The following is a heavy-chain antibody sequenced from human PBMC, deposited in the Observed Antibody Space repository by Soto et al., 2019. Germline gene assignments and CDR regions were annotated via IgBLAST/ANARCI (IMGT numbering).Heavy chain of an antibody. J-gene: IGHJ1*01. Sequence: EVQLLESGGGLVQPGGSLRLSCVASGFTFSSYAMSWVRQAPGKGLEWVSGISGSGGTTECADSVKGRCTISRNNSKNTLYLRMNGLKAEDTAVYYCAKRGGIGAANKAEYFQHWGQGTLVTVSS. CDR2: ISGSGGTT. CDR3: AKRGGIGAANKAEYFQH. CDR1: GFTFSSYA. V-gene: IGHV3-23*01. D-gene: IGHD3-16*01.